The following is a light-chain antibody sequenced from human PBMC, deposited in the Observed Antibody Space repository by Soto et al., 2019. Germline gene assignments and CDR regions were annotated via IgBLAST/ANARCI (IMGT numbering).Light chain of an antibody. V-gene: IGKV1-5*03. CDR1: QSISHW. J-gene: IGKJ1*01. Sequence: DIQMSQSPSTLSASVGDRVTITCRASQSISHWLAWYQQKPGKAPRLLIYKASSLEFGVPSRFSGSGSGTEFTLTISSLQPEDFATYYCQQLNSYPRTFGQGTKVDIK. CDR3: QQLNSYPRT. CDR2: KAS.